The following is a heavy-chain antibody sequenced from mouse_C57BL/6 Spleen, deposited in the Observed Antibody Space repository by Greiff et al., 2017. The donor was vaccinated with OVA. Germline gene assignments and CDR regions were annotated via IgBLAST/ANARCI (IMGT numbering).Heavy chain of an antibody. CDR3: ARKGICFDY. V-gene: IGHV1-61*01. CDR1: GYTFTSYW. J-gene: IGHJ2*01. Sequence: QVQLQQPGAELVRPGSSVKLSCKASGYTFTSYWMDWVKQRPGQGLEWIGNIYPSDSETHYNQKFKDKATLTVDKSSSTAYMQLSSLTYEGSAVYYCARKGICFDYWGQGTPLTVSS. CDR2: IYPSDSET.